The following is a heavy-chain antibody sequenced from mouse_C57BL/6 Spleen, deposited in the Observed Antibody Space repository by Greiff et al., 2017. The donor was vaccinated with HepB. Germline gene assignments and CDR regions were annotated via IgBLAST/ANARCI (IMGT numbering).Heavy chain of an antibody. D-gene: IGHD1-1*02. Sequence: VQLVESGPGLVQPSQSLSITCTVSGFSLTSYGVHWVRQSPGKGLEWLGVIWSGGSTDYNAAFISRLSISKDNSKSQVFFKMNSLQADDTAIYYCARKPPYGQGDAMDYWGQGTSVTVSS. CDR3: ARKPPYGQGDAMDY. CDR2: IWSGGST. CDR1: GFSLTSYG. J-gene: IGHJ4*01. V-gene: IGHV2-2*01.